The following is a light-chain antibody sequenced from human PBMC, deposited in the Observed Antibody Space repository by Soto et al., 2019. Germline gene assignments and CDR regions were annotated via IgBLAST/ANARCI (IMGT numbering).Light chain of an antibody. Sequence: DILLTQSPSSLSSAVGDRVTITCRASQTVFNYLNWYQQKPGKAPQLLIYAASHLESGVPSRFSGSGSGTEFTLTISSLQPEDFATYFCQQSHNTPPYSFGQGTKVEIK. CDR3: QQSHNTPPYS. V-gene: IGKV1-39*01. J-gene: IGKJ2*03. CDR1: QTVFNY. CDR2: AAS.